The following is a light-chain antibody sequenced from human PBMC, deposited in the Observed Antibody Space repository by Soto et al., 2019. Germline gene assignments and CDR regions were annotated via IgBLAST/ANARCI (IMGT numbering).Light chain of an antibody. CDR2: GIS. J-gene: IGKJ2*01. CDR1: QSVTNSF. V-gene: IGKV3-20*01. Sequence: ENVLTQSPDTLSLSPGERATLSCRASQSVTNSFFAWYQQKPGQSPRLLFYGISNRATGIADRFSGSGSGTDFTLPISRLEPEDFVVYYCQQYSTFPHTFGQGTKLEVK. CDR3: QQYSTFPHT.